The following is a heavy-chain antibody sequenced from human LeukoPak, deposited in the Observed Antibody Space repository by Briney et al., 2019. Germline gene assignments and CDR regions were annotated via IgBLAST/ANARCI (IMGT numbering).Heavy chain of an antibody. Sequence: GESLSLSCAASGFTFRNYGMHWVRQAPGKGLEWVAMISYDGSNKYYVDSVKGRFTISRDNSKNTLYLQMNSLRAEDTAVYYCAKERVPGSWWGVFFDYWGQGTLVTVSS. V-gene: IGHV3-30*18. CDR3: AKERVPGSWWGVFFDY. CDR2: ISYDGSNK. J-gene: IGHJ4*02. CDR1: GFTFRNYG. D-gene: IGHD6-13*01.